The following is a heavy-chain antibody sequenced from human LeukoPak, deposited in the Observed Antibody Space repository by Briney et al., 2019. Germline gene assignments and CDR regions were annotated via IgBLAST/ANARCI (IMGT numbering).Heavy chain of an antibody. J-gene: IGHJ4*02. Sequence: GGPLRLSCVASGFTFSNYSINWVRQAPGKGLEWISFISSSSSYIYYADSVKGRFTISRDNAKNLLYLQMNSLRAEDTAVYYCAPGIAAHWGQGTLVTVSS. CDR1: GFTFSNYS. CDR3: APGIAAH. CDR2: ISSSSSYI. V-gene: IGHV3-21*06. D-gene: IGHD6-25*01.